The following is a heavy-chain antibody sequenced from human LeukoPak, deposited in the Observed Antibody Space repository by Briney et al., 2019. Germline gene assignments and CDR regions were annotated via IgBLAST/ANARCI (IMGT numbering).Heavy chain of an antibody. J-gene: IGHJ5*02. CDR2: IYTSGST. CDR3: ARWGLAGTAYWNWFDP. D-gene: IGHD1-1*01. CDR1: GGSISSYY. V-gene: IGHV4-4*09. Sequence: PSETLSLTCTVSGGSISSYYWSWIRQPPGKGLEWIGYIYTSGSTNYNPSLKSRVTISVDTSKNQFSLKLGSVTAADTAVYYCARWGLAGTAYWNWFDPWGQGTLVTVSS.